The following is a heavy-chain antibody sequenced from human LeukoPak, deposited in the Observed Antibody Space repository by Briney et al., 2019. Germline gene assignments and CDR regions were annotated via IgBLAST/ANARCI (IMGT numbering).Heavy chain of an antibody. CDR3: ARDTSDTSGYYYEGDAFDI. CDR2: IYSDGSST. V-gene: IGHV3-74*01. D-gene: IGHD3-22*01. Sequence: GGSLRLSCAASGFTLSSYWMHWVRQAPGKGLVWVSRIYSDGSSTSYADSVKGRFTISRDNAKNPLYLQMNSLRAEDTAVHFCARDTSDTSGYYYEGDAFDIWGHGTMVTVSS. J-gene: IGHJ3*02. CDR1: GFTLSSYW.